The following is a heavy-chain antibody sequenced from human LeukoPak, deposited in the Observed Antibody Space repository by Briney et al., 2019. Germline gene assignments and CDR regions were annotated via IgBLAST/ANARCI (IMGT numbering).Heavy chain of an antibody. V-gene: IGHV3-23*01. CDR1: GFTFSNYA. CDR2: ISGDGITT. D-gene: IGHD6-19*01. CDR3: PRQSYASGWNPFDY. Sequence: GGSLRLSCAASGFTFSNYAMSWVRQAPGKGLEWVSTISGDGITTYYADSAKGRFTISRDNSKNTKFLQMNSLRADDTAVYYCPRQSYASGWNPFDYWGQGILVTVSS. J-gene: IGHJ4*02.